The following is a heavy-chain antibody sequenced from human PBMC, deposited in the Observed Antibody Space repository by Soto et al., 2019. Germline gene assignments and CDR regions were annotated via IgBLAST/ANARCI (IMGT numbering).Heavy chain of an antibody. J-gene: IGHJ6*01. Sequence: SETLSLTCAVYGGSFSGYYWSWIRQPPGKGLEWIGEINHSGSTNYNPSLKSRVTISVDTSKNQFSLKLSSVTAADTAVYYCARTSTGGGYYDSSGYPNRYGMDVWGQGTTVT. CDR2: INHSGST. V-gene: IGHV4-34*01. CDR3: ARTSTGGGYYDSSGYPNRYGMDV. CDR1: GGSFSGYY. D-gene: IGHD3-22*01.